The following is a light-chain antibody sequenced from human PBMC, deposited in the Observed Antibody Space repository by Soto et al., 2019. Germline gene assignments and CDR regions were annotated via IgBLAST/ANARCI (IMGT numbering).Light chain of an antibody. CDR2: DAS. CDR3: QQYDSSSPT. Sequence: DIQMTQSPSTLSASVGDGVTITCRASQNISVWLAWYQQRPRKAPKFLMYDASSLETGVPSRFSGSGSGTEFTLTIRSLHPDDSATYYCQQYDSSSPTFGQGTKLEIK. V-gene: IGKV1-5*01. J-gene: IGKJ2*01. CDR1: QNISVW.